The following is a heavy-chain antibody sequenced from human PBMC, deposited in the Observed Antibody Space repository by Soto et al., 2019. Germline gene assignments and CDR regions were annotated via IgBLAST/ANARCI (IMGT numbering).Heavy chain of an antibody. CDR3: AKHLTTTVIGAAGPAVDH. J-gene: IGHJ4*02. CDR2: IYYSGST. Sequence: PSETLSLTCTVSGGSISSYYWSWIRQPPGKGLEWIGYIYYSGSTNYNPSLKSRVTISVDTSKNQFSLKLSSVTAADTAVYYCAKHLTTTVIGAAGPAVDHWGQGTRVTVSS. D-gene: IGHD6-13*01. CDR1: GGSISSYY. V-gene: IGHV4-59*08.